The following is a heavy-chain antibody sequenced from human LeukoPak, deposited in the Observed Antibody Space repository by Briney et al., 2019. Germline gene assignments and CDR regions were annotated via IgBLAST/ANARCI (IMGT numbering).Heavy chain of an antibody. CDR2: MNPNSGNT. V-gene: IGHV1-8*01. Sequence: ASVKLSCKASGYTFSSYDINWVRQATGQGLEWMGWMNPNSGNTGYAQKFQSRVTMTRNTSMSTAYMKLSSVRSEDTAVYYCARRSSEAAFLFDYWGQGTLVTVSS. D-gene: IGHD6-25*01. CDR1: GYTFSSYD. J-gene: IGHJ4*02. CDR3: ARRSSEAAFLFDY.